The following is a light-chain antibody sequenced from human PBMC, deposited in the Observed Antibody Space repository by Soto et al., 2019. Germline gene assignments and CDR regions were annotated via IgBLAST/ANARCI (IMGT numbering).Light chain of an antibody. Sequence: EIVLTQSPATLSLSPGERATLSCSASQSVSSYLAWYQQKPGQAPTLLIYDAANRATGSTARFSGSGAGTDVSLTISSRVPEDFAVYYCQQRSNRPPITFGQGTKVDIK. CDR2: DAA. J-gene: IGKJ1*01. V-gene: IGKV3-11*01. CDR1: QSVSSY. CDR3: QQRSNRPPIT.